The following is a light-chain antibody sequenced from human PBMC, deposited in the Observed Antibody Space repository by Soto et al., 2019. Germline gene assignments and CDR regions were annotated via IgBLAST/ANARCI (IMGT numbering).Light chain of an antibody. CDR2: AAS. Sequence: DIQMTQSPSSLSASVGDRVTITCRASQSISNYLNWYQQKLGEAPKLLIYAASSLQSGVPSRFSVSGSGTDFTLTISGLQPEYSASYFCQQSMSAPLTFGGVTKVEIK. CDR3: QQSMSAPLT. J-gene: IGKJ4*01. CDR1: QSISNY. V-gene: IGKV1-39*01.